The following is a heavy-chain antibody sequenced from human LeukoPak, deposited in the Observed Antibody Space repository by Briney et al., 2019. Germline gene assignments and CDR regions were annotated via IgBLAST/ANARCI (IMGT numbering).Heavy chain of an antibody. D-gene: IGHD2-21*02. CDR2: IHYSGNT. J-gene: IGHJ4*02. Sequence: SETLSLTCTVSGGSISSRSYYWGWIRQPPGKGLEWIGSIHYSGNTYYNPSLKSRVTISVDRSKNQFSLKLSSVTAEDTAVYYCARVPARRVVTTPTYFDFWGQGTLVTVSS. CDR3: ARVPARRVVTTPTYFDF. CDR1: GGSISSRSYY. V-gene: IGHV4-39*07.